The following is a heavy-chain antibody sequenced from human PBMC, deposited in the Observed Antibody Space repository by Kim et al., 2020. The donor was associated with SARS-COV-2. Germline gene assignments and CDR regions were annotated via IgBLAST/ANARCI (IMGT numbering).Heavy chain of an antibody. D-gene: IGHD6-13*01. CDR3: ARGGAYRGSSWYYFDY. CDR1: GGSISSYY. J-gene: IGHJ4*02. CDR2: IYYSGST. Sequence: SETLSLTCTVSGGSISSYYWSWIRQPPGKGLEWIGYIYYSGSTNYNPSLKSRVTISVDTSKNQFSLKLSSVTAADTAVYYCARGGAYRGSSWYYFDYWGQGTLVTVSS. V-gene: IGHV4-59*01.